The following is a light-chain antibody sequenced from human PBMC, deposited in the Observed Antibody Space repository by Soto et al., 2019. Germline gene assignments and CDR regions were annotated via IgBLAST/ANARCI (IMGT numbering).Light chain of an antibody. V-gene: IGLV7-43*01. CDR2: STS. J-gene: IGLJ2*01. Sequence: QTVVTQEPSLTVSPGGTVTLTCASSTGEVTSGYVPNWIQKKPGQAPRSLIFSTSNKHSWTPARFSGSLLGGKAALTLSGVQPEDEAEYYCLLYFSGHVRLFGGGTKVTVL. CDR1: TGEVTSGYV. CDR3: LLYFSGHVRL.